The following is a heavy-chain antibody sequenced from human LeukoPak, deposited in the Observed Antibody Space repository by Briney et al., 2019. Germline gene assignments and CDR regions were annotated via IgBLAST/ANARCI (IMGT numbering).Heavy chain of an antibody. CDR3: AFGEFITNFDY. J-gene: IGHJ4*02. D-gene: IGHD3-10*01. V-gene: IGHV4-34*01. CDR2: INHSGST. CDR1: GGSFSGYY. Sequence: PSETLSLTCAVYGGSFSGYYWSWIRRPPGKGLEWIGEINHSGSTNYNPSLKSRVTISVDTSKNQFSLKLSSVTAADTAVYYCAFGEFITNFDYWGQGTLVTVSS.